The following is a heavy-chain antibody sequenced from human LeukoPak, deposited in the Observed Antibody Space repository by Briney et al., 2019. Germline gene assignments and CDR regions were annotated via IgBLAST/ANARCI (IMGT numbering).Heavy chain of an antibody. CDR3: AKDTTKGDYGGFDP. CDR2: ISGDGGST. Sequence: RGSLRLSCAASGFTFDDYAMHWVRQAPGKGLEWVSLISGDGGSTYYADSVKGRFTISRDNSKNSLYLQMNSLRTEDTALYYCAKDTTKGDYGGFDPWGQGTLVTVSS. J-gene: IGHJ5*02. CDR1: GFTFDDYA. D-gene: IGHD4-17*01. V-gene: IGHV3-43*02.